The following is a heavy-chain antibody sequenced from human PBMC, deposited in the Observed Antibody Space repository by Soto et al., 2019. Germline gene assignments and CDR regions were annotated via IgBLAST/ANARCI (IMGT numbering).Heavy chain of an antibody. V-gene: IGHV3-23*01. CDR1: GFTFSSYS. CDR2: ISASGGSM. J-gene: IGHJ5*02. Sequence: PGGSLRLSCAASGFTFSSYSTNWVRQAPGKGLEWVSAISASGGSMYYADSVKGRFTISRDNSKNTLYLQMNSLTVEDTAVYYCAKGAGSNWFDPWGQGTLVTVSS. D-gene: IGHD3-10*01. CDR3: AKGAGSNWFDP.